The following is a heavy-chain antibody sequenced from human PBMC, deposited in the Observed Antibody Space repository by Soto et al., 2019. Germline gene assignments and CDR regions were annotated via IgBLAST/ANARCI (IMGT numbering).Heavy chain of an antibody. Sequence: GSLRLSCAASGFTFSSYAMHWVRQAPGKGLEYVSAISSNGGSTYYANSVKGRFTISRDNSKNTLYLQMGSLRAEDMAVYYCARSSGGSCFDPWGQGTLVTVSS. CDR1: GFTFSSYA. CDR2: ISSNGGST. V-gene: IGHV3-64*01. J-gene: IGHJ5*02. D-gene: IGHD2-15*01. CDR3: ARSSGGSCFDP.